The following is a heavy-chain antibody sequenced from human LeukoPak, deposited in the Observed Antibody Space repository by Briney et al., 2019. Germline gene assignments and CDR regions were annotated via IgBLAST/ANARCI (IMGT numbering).Heavy chain of an antibody. CDR1: GGSLSPYW. Sequence: SETLSLTCEVYGGSLSPYWWSWIRQPPGKGLEWIGEIKHGGHTNYNPSLKSRVTISVDTSKKQFSLKLSSVTVADTALYFCARRGANDFGDSAGNFAYDIWGQGTMVTASS. V-gene: IGHV4-34*01. CDR2: IKHGGHT. D-gene: IGHD4-17*01. J-gene: IGHJ3*02. CDR3: ARRGANDFGDSAGNFAYDI.